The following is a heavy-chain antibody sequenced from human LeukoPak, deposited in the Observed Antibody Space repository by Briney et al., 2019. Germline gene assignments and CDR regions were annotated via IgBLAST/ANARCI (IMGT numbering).Heavy chain of an antibody. CDR2: ISSNGGST. CDR1: GFTFSSYA. D-gene: IGHD3-10*01. Sequence: PGGSLRLSCSASGFTFSSYAMHWVRQAPGKGLEYVSAISSNGGSTYYADSVKGRFTISRDNSKNTLYLQMSSLRAEDTAVYHCVKEAGGPFDYWGQGTLVTVSS. J-gene: IGHJ4*02. CDR3: VKEAGGPFDY. V-gene: IGHV3-64D*06.